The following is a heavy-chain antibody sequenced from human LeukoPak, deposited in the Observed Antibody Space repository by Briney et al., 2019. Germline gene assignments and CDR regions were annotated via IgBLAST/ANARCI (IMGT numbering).Heavy chain of an antibody. J-gene: IGHJ4*02. CDR2: IRPDDSDT. D-gene: IGHD1-7*01. V-gene: IGHV5-51*01. Sequence: PGESLKISCKDSEYSFTNYWIGWVRQMPGKGLEWMGIIRPDDSDTRYSPSFQGQVIISADKSTSTAYLQWSSLKASDTAMYYCARARHGNCYWDYWGQGTLVTVSS. CDR1: EYSFTNYW. CDR3: ARARHGNCYWDY.